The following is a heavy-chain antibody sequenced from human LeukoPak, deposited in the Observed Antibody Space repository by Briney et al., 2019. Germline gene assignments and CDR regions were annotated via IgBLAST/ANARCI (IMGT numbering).Heavy chain of an antibody. V-gene: IGHV1-18*01. CDR3: ARGEYDLLGDY. CDR2: ISPYNGNT. D-gene: IGHD3-10*01. Sequence: ASVKVSCKTSGYTFSSHSMNWVRQAPGQGLEWLGWISPYNGNTKYAQKIQGRATMTTDTSTSTAYLELRSQRSDDTAVYYCARGEYDLLGDYWGQGTLVTVSS. CDR1: GYTFSSHS. J-gene: IGHJ4*02.